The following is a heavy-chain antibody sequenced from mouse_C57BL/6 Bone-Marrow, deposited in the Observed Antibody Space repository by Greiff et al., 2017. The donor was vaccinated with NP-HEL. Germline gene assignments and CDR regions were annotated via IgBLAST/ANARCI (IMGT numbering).Heavy chain of an antibody. Sequence: EVHLVESGGGLVQPGGSLKLSCAASGFTFSDYYMYWVRQTPEKRLEWVAYISNGGGSTYYPDTVKGRFTISRDNAKNTLYLQMSRLKSEDTAMYYCARHNYGKAMDYWGQGTSVTVSS. D-gene: IGHD1-1*01. V-gene: IGHV5-12*01. J-gene: IGHJ4*01. CDR3: ARHNYGKAMDY. CDR1: GFTFSDYY. CDR2: ISNGGGST.